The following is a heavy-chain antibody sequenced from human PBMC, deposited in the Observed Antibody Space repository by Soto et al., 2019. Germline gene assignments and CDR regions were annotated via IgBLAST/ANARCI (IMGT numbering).Heavy chain of an antibody. D-gene: IGHD3-22*01. CDR2: INPSGGST. CDR1: RYTFTSYY. J-gene: IGHJ3*02. CDR3: ARAQDSRGYRDAFDI. V-gene: IGHV1-46*01. Sequence: GASVKASCKASRYTFTSYYMHWVRQAPEQGLEWMGMINPSGGSTSYAQKFQDRVTMTRDTSTSTVYMELISLRSEDTAVYYCARAQDSRGYRDAFDIWGQGTMVT.